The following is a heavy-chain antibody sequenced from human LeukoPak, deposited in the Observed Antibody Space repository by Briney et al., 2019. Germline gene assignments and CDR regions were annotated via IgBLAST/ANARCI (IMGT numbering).Heavy chain of an antibody. V-gene: IGHV3-23*01. CDR2: ISGSGGTT. Sequence: PGGSLRLSCADSGFTFSNYAMSWVRQAPGKGLEWVSAISGSGGTTYYPDSVKGRFTIFRDNSKNTLYLQMNSLRAEDTAVYYCAKGAHTYGDYEYWGQGTLVTVSS. D-gene: IGHD4-17*01. CDR3: AKGAHTYGDYEY. CDR1: GFTFSNYA. J-gene: IGHJ4*02.